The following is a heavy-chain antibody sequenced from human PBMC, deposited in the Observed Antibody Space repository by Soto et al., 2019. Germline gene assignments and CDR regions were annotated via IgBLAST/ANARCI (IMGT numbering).Heavy chain of an antibody. CDR2: ISSSSSTI. CDR1: GFTFSSYS. D-gene: IGHD2-21*01. V-gene: IGHV3-48*01. J-gene: IGHJ6*03. Sequence: EVQLVESGGGLVQPGGSLRLSCAASGFTFSSYSMNWVRQAPGKGLEWVSYISSSSSTIYYADSVKGRFTISRDNAKNSLYLQMNSLRAEDTAVYYCATLCGGFGYYYMDVWGKGTTVTVSS. CDR3: ATLCGGFGYYYMDV.